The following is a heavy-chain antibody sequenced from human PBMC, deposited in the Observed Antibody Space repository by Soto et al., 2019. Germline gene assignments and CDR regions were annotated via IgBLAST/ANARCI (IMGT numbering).Heavy chain of an antibody. D-gene: IGHD5-12*01. CDR1: GYTFFTYY. J-gene: IGHJ5*02. CDR3: ARHHGPTTSENWFDP. Sequence: QVHLVQSGVEVKTPGASVKVSCQASGYTFFTYYISWVRQAPGQGLEWMGWISTYSGDTKYAQKFQGRLTMTTDTSTTTAYLELRSLRSDDTAVYYCARHHGPTTSENWFDPWGQGTQVTVSS. CDR2: ISTYSGDT. V-gene: IGHV1-18*01.